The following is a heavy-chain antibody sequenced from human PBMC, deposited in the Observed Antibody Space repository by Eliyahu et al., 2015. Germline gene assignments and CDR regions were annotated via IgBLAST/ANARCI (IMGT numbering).Heavy chain of an antibody. CDR1: GGSFSDYY. CDR2: INHSGST. CDR3: ARAKGEQLVHEDYYYYYMDV. Sequence: QVQLQQWGAGLLKPSETLSLTCAVYGGSFSDYYWXWXRQPPGKGLEWIGEINHSGSTNYNPSLKSRVTISVDTSKNQFSLKLTSVTAADTAVYYCARAKGEQLVHEDYYYYYMDVWGKGTPVTVSS. D-gene: IGHD6-6*01. V-gene: IGHV4-34*01. J-gene: IGHJ6*03.